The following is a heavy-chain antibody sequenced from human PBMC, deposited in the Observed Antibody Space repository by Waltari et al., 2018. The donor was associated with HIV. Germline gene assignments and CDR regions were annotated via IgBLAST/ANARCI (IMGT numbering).Heavy chain of an antibody. CDR2: IGSTGDT. V-gene: IGHV3-13*01. CDR1: GFTFSRYD. CDR3: ARGRALYDIVTGYYKHSNYFDY. D-gene: IGHD3-9*01. J-gene: IGHJ4*02. Sequence: EVQVVESGGGLVQPGGSLRLSCVASGFTFSRYDMHWVRHVAGEGLEWVSGIGSTGDTYYRDSVKGRFNISRESVNNSMYLQMNSLRAEDTAVYYCARGRALYDIVTGYYKHSNYFDYWGQGTRVTVSS.